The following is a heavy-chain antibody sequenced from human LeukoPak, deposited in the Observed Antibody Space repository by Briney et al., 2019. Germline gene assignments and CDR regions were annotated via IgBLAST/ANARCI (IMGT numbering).Heavy chain of an antibody. V-gene: IGHV1-46*01. Sequence: ASVKVSCKASGGAFSSYAISWVRQAPGQGLEWMGIINPSGGSTSYAQKFQGRVTMTRDMSTSTVYMELSSLRSEDTAVYYCARKEPTGVAVAGTQSVYWGQGTLVTVSS. CDR2: INPSGGST. D-gene: IGHD6-19*01. CDR3: ARKEPTGVAVAGTQSVY. CDR1: GGAFSSYA. J-gene: IGHJ4*02.